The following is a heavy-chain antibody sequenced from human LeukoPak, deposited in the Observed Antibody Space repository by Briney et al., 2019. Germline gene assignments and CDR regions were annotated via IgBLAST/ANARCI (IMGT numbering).Heavy chain of an antibody. V-gene: IGHV1-24*01. J-gene: IGHJ4*02. CDR3: ATVTIAAAPYYFDY. D-gene: IGHD6-13*01. Sequence: ASVKVSCKVSGYTLTELSMHWVRQAPGKGLEWMGGFDPEDGETIYAQKFQGRVTMTEDTSTDTAYMELSSLRSEDTAVYYCATVTIAAAPYYFDYWGQGTLVTVSS. CDR1: GYTLTELS. CDR2: FDPEDGET.